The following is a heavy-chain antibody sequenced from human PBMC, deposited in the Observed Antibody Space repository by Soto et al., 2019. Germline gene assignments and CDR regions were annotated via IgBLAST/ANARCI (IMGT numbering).Heavy chain of an antibody. CDR1: GGSISISTYY. CDR2: AYDTGDT. V-gene: IGHV4-39*01. Sequence: QLQLQESGPGLVKPSETLSLTCTVSGGSISISTYYWIWIRQPPGKGLEWIGSAYDTGDTNYNPSRGSRVTVSSDTSKNQFSLRLSSVTAADTAVYYCAGAHQSTVSPYYYYYLDVWGKGTTVSVSS. CDR3: AGAHQSTVSPYYYYYLDV. J-gene: IGHJ6*03. D-gene: IGHD4-4*01.